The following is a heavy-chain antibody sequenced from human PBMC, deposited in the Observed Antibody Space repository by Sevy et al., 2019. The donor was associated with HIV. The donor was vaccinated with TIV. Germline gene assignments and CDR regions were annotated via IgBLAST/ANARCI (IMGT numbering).Heavy chain of an antibody. CDR1: GFTFSSYG. D-gene: IGHD5-18*01. J-gene: IGHJ4*02. V-gene: IGHV3-30*03. CDR2: ISYHESNK. Sequence: GGALRLSCAASGFTFSSYGMHWVRQAPGKGLEWVAVISYHESNKLYADYVKGRFTISRDNSKNMLYLQMDNLRAEDPAVYYCATKKIDRGYSYDTDYWGQGTLVTVSS. CDR3: ATKKIDRGYSYDTDY.